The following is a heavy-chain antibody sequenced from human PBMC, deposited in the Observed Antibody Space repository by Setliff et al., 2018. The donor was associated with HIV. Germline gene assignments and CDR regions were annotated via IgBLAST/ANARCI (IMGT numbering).Heavy chain of an antibody. Sequence: GASVKVSCKASGGTFNNYAISRVRQAPGQGLEWMGGIIPILGTTNYAQKIQGRVKFSADESTGTAYMDLTRLRVDDTAIYYCARGTWMQARWWFDSWGQGTQVTVSS. J-gene: IGHJ5*01. CDR2: IIPILGTT. CDR1: GGTFNNYA. V-gene: IGHV1-69*13. CDR3: ARGTWMQARWWFDS. D-gene: IGHD5-18*01.